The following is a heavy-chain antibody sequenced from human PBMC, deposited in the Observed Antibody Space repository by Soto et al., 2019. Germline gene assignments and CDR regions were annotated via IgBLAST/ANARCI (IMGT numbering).Heavy chain of an antibody. V-gene: IGHV3-23*01. Sequence: GSLRLSCAASGFTFSSYAMGWVRQAPGKGLEWVSAISGSGGTTYYADSVKGRFTISRDNSKNTLYLQMNSLRAEDTAVYYCAKKRGYSGYDSIDYWGQGTLVTVAS. CDR1: GFTFSSYA. D-gene: IGHD5-12*01. CDR2: ISGSGGTT. CDR3: AKKRGYSGYDSIDY. J-gene: IGHJ4*02.